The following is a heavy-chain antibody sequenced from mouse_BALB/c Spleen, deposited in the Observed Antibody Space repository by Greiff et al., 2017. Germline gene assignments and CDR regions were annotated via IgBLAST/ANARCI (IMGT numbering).Heavy chain of an antibody. D-gene: IGHD2-1*01. V-gene: IGHV1-7*01. J-gene: IGHJ2*01. CDR3: ARWEGNYNFDY. CDR1: GYTFTSYW. CDR2: INPSTGYT. Sequence: VQLQQSGAELAKPGASVKMSCKASGYTFTSYWMHWVKQRPGQGLEWIGYINPSTGYTEYNQKFKDKATLTADKSSSTAYMQLSSLTSEDSAVYYCARWEGNYNFDYWGQGTTLTVSS.